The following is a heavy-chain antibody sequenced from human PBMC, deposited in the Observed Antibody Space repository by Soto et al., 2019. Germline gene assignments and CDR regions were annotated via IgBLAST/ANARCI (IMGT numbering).Heavy chain of an antibody. CDR1: GFTFDDYA. V-gene: IGHV3-9*01. CDR3: AKSSGSSWYPMYSSGIRAEYFQH. Sequence: PGGSLRLSCAASGFTFDDYAMHRVRQAPGKGLEWVSGISWNSGSIGYADSVKGRFTISRDNAKNSLYLQMNSLRAEDTALYYCAKSSGSSWYPMYSSGIRAEYFQHWGQGTLVTVSS. J-gene: IGHJ1*01. D-gene: IGHD6-13*01. CDR2: ISWNSGSI.